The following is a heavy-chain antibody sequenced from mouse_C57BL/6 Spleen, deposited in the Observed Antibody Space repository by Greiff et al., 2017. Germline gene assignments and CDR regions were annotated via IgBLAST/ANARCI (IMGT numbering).Heavy chain of an antibody. D-gene: IGHD2-2*01. CDR1: GYTFTSYW. CDR3: ARESTMVTTAQYFDV. V-gene: IGHV1-53*01. J-gene: IGHJ1*03. CDR2: INPSNGGT. Sequence: VQLQQPGTELVKPGASVKLSCKASGYTFTSYWMHWVKQRPGQGLEWIGNINPSNGGTNYNEQFKSKATLTVDKSSSTAYMQLSSLTSEDSAVYYCARESTMVTTAQYFDVWGTGTTVTVSS.